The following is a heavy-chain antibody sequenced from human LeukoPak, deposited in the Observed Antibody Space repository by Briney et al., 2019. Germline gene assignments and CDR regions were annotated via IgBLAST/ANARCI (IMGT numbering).Heavy chain of an antibody. CDR2: IYYSGST. J-gene: IGHJ3*02. Sequence: SQTLSLTCTVSGGSISSGDYYWSWIRQPPGKGLEWIGYIYYSGSTSYNPSLKSRLTISVDTSKNQFSLKLSSVTAADTAVYYCALFPGEGDPFDIWGQGTMVTVSS. D-gene: IGHD3-16*01. CDR3: ALFPGEGDPFDI. CDR1: GGSISSGDYY. V-gene: IGHV4-30-4*01.